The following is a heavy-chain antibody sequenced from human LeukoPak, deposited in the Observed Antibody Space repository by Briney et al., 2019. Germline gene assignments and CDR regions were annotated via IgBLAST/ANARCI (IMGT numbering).Heavy chain of an antibody. D-gene: IGHD6-13*01. CDR1: GFDFSNYA. V-gene: IGHV3-23*01. J-gene: IGHJ4*02. CDR3: VKQWSLAAAGTFDF. CDR2: IGGSESGT. Sequence: GGSLRLSCAASGFDFSNYAMAWVRQAPGKGLEGVSAIGGSESGTFYRDSVKGRFTISRDNSNNRLYLQMSSLRAEDTAVYYCVKQWSLAAAGTFDFWGQGTLVTASS.